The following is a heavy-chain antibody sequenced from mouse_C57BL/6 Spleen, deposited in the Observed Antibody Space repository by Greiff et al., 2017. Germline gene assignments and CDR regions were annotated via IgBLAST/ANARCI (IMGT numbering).Heavy chain of an antibody. V-gene: IGHV14-4*01. D-gene: IGHD2-4*01. Sequence: VQLQQSGAELVRPGASVKLSCTASGFNIKDDYMNWVKQRPEQGLEWIGWIDPDNGDTEYASKFQGKATITADTSSNTAYLQLSSLTSEDTAVYYCTTGDDYGRYFDVWGTGTTVTVSS. J-gene: IGHJ1*03. CDR3: TTGDDYGRYFDV. CDR1: GFNIKDDY. CDR2: IDPDNGDT.